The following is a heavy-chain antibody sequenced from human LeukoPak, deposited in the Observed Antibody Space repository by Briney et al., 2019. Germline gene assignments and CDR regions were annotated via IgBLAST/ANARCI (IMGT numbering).Heavy chain of an antibody. D-gene: IGHD3-16*01. CDR3: ATNSDYRFDY. J-gene: IGHJ4*02. CDR1: GFTFSNAW. CDR2: IRQDGGDI. Sequence: GGSLRLSCAASGFTFSNAWMSWVRQAPGKGLEWVANIRQDGGDIHYVDSVKGRFTISRDNAKNSLYLQMNSLRAEDTAVYYCATNSDYRFDYWGQGTLVTVSS. V-gene: IGHV3-7*01.